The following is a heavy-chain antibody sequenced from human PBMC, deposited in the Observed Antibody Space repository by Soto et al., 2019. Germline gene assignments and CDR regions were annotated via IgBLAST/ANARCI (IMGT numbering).Heavy chain of an antibody. CDR1: GGSISSYY. D-gene: IGHD6-6*01. Sequence: SETLSLTCTVSGGSISSYYWSWIRQPPGKGLEWIGYIYYSGSTNYNPSLKSRVTISVDTSKNQFSLKLSSVTAADTAVYYCARGGSSRARANNWFDPWGQGTLVTVSS. V-gene: IGHV4-59*01. CDR2: IYYSGST. J-gene: IGHJ5*02. CDR3: ARGGSSRARANNWFDP.